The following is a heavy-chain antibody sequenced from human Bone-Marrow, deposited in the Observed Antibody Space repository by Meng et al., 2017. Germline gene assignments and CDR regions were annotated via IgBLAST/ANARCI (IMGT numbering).Heavy chain of an antibody. CDR3: ARDYILIGELFLGRYYYYGMDV. CDR1: GFTFSSYE. J-gene: IGHJ6*02. CDR2: ISSSGSTI. Sequence: GGSLRLSCAASGFTFSSYEMNWVRQAPGKGLEWVSYISSSGSTIYYADSVKGRFTISRDNAKNSLYLQMNSLRAEDTAVYYCARDYILIGELFLGRYYYYGMDVWGQGTTVTVSS. V-gene: IGHV3-48*03. D-gene: IGHD3-10*01.